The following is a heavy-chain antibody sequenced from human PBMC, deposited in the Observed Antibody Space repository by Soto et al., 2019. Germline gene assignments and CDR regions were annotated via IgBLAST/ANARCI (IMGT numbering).Heavy chain of an antibody. D-gene: IGHD6-6*01. CDR1: GESISSGGYY. J-gene: IGHJ4*02. V-gene: IGHV4-31*03. CDR2: IYDSESA. Sequence: QVQLQESGPGLVKASQTLSLICSVSGESISSGGYYWSWIRHHPGKGLEWIGHIYDSESAYYNPSLKSRVTISMDTSKNHFAMKLSSVTAADTAVYYCARASSSSSAADYWGQGTLITVSS. CDR3: ARASSSSSAADY.